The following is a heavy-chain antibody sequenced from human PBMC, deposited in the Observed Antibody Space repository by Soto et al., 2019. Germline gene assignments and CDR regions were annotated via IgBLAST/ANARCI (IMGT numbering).Heavy chain of an antibody. J-gene: IGHJ6*02. V-gene: IGHV4-31*03. CDR3: ARDGGIVATWDNYYYYYGMDV. CDR1: GGSISSGGYY. Sequence: SETLSLTCTVSGGSISSGGYYWSWIRQHPGKGLEWIGYIYYSGSTYYNPSLKSRVTISVDTSKNQFSLKLSSVTAADTAVYYCARDGGIVATWDNYYYYYGMDVWGQGTTVTVSS. CDR2: IYYSGST. D-gene: IGHD5-12*01.